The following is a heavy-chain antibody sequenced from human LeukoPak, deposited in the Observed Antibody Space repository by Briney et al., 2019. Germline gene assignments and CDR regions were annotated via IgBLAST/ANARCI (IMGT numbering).Heavy chain of an antibody. CDR2: IIPILGIT. D-gene: IGHD5-12*01. CDR1: GGTFSSYA. CDR3: ASAWLGDTYYFDY. V-gene: IGHV1-69*04. J-gene: IGHJ4*02. Sequence: SVKVSCKASGGTFSSYAISWVRQAPGQGLEWMGRIIPILGITNYAQKFQGRVTITADKSTSTAYMELSSLRSEDTAVYYCASAWLGDTYYFDYWGQGTLVTVSS.